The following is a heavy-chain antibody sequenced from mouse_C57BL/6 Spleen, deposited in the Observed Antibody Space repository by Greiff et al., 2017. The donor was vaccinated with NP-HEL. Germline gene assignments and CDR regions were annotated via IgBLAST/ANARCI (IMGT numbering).Heavy chain of an antibody. V-gene: IGHV1-62-2*01. CDR2: FYPGSGSI. CDR1: GYTFTEYT. Sequence: QVQLQQSGAELVKPGASVKLSCKASGYTFTEYTIHWVKQRSGQGLEWIGWFYPGSGSIKYNEKFKDKAPLTADKSSSTVYMELSRLTSEDSAVYFCARHEEGLGYAMDYWGQGTSVTVSS. J-gene: IGHJ4*01. CDR3: ARHEEGLGYAMDY.